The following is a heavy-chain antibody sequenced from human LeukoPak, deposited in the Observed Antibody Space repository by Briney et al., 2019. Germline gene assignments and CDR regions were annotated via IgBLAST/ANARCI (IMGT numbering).Heavy chain of an antibody. Sequence: SETLSLTCTVSGGSISSYYWGWIRQPPGKGLGRVGYIYYSGSTNYKPSLKSRVTISVDTSKKQFSLTLSSVPAADTAVYYCARDVGYCSSTSCYRAGGYWGQGTLVTVSS. CDR2: IYYSGST. V-gene: IGHV4-59*13. D-gene: IGHD2-2*01. J-gene: IGHJ4*02. CDR1: GGSISSYY. CDR3: ARDVGYCSSTSCYRAGGY.